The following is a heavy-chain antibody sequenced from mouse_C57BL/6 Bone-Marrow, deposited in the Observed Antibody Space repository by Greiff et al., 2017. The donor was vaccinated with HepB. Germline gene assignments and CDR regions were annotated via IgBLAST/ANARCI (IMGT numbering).Heavy chain of an antibody. CDR3: ARAVRRSLNYYAMDY. CDR1: GYTFTSYG. V-gene: IGHV1-81*01. J-gene: IGHJ4*01. Sequence: VKLVESGAELARPGASVKLSCKASGYTFTSYGISWVKQRTGQGLEWIGEIYPRSGNTYYNEKFKGKATLTADKSSSTAYMELRSLTSEDSAVYFCARAVRRSLNYYAMDYWGQGTSVTVSS. D-gene: IGHD1-1*01. CDR2: IYPRSGNT.